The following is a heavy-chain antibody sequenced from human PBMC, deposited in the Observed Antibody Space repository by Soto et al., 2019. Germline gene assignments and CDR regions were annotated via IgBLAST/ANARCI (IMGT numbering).Heavy chain of an antibody. J-gene: IGHJ4*02. V-gene: IGHV3-21*01. CDR2: ISSSSSYI. D-gene: IGHD2-15*01. Sequence: GGSLRLSCAASGFTFSSYSMNWVRQAPGKGLEWVSSISSSSSYIYYADSVKGRFTISRDNAKNSLYLQMNSLRAEDTAVYYCARDLTSSRGYCSGGSCYPPKYYFDYWGQGTLVTVSS. CDR3: ARDLTSSRGYCSGGSCYPPKYYFDY. CDR1: GFTFSSYS.